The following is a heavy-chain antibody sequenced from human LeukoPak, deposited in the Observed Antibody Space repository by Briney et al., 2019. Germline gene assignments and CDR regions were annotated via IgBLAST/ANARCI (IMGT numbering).Heavy chain of an antibody. D-gene: IGHD3-9*01. Sequence: SQTLSLTCAVSGGSISSGGYSWSWIRQPPGKGLEWIGYIYHSGSTYYNLSLESRVTISVDRSKNQFSLKLSSVTAADTAVYYCARVDRRDAFDIWGQGTMVTVSS. V-gene: IGHV4-30-2*01. CDR2: IYHSGST. CDR1: GGSISSGGYS. J-gene: IGHJ3*02. CDR3: ARVDRRDAFDI.